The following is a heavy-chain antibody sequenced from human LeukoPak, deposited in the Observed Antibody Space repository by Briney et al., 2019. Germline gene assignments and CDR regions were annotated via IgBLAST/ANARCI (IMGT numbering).Heavy chain of an antibody. J-gene: IGHJ4*02. Sequence: GSSVKVSCKASGGTFSSYAISWVRQAPGQGLEWMGRIIPIFGTAYYAQKFQGRVTITTDESTSTAYMELSSLRSEDTAVYYCARAADSSSWTHFDYWGQGTLVTVSS. CDR1: GGTFSSYA. CDR2: IIPIFGTA. CDR3: ARAADSSSWTHFDY. V-gene: IGHV1-69*05. D-gene: IGHD6-13*01.